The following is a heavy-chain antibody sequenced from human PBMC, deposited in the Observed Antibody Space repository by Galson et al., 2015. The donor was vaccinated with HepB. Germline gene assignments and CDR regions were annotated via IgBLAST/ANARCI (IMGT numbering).Heavy chain of an antibody. CDR3: ASGGGYSYGVIDY. V-gene: IGHV3-30*04. CDR1: GFTFSSYA. D-gene: IGHD5-18*01. CDR2: ISYDGSNK. Sequence: SLRLSCAASGFTFSSYAMHWVRQAPGKGLEWVAVISYDGSNKYYAESVKGRFTMSRDNSKNTLYLQMNSLRAEDTAVYYCASGGGYSYGVIDYWGQGTLVTVSS. J-gene: IGHJ4*02.